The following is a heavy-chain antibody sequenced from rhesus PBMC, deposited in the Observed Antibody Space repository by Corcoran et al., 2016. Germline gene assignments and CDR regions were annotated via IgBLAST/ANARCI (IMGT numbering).Heavy chain of an antibody. V-gene: IGHV4S12*01. CDR3: ARDLRSPFGY. D-gene: IGHD6-19*01. J-gene: IGHJ4*01. Sequence: QVQLQESGPGVVKPSETLSLTCAVSGGTISSGYDYWRWIRQPPGKGLEWIGGIYINIESTNNNPSLKSRVTISKDPSKDPVYLKLSSMTATDAAVYYCARDLRSPFGYWGQGVLVTVSS. CDR1: GGTISSGYDY. CDR2: IYINIEST.